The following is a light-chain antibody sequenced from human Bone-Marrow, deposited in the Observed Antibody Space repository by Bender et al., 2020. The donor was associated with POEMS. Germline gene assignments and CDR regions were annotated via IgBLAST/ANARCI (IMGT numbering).Light chain of an antibody. CDR2: ENN. Sequence: QSLLTQPPSASGTPGQRVAISCSGSYSNIGSNPVNWYQQLPGTAPKLLIFENNQRPSGVPDRFSGSKSGNTASLTISGLQAEDVADYYCSSYTSSSHVFGTGTKVTVL. CDR1: YSNIGSNP. J-gene: IGLJ1*01. V-gene: IGLV1-44*01. CDR3: SSYTSSSHV.